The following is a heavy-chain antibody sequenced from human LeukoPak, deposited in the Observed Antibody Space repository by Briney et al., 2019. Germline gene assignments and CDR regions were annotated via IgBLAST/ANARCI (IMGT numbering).Heavy chain of an antibody. CDR2: IYHNGNT. D-gene: IGHD3-22*01. CDR1: GYSISSGYY. Sequence: SETLSLTCAVSGYSISSGYYWGWIRQPPRKGLEWIGSIYHNGNTYYNPSLKSRVTISVDTSKNEFSLKLSSVTAADTAVYYCARASYSYDINGWVPFDYWGQGTLVTVSS. V-gene: IGHV4-38-2*01. CDR3: ARASYSYDINGWVPFDY. J-gene: IGHJ4*02.